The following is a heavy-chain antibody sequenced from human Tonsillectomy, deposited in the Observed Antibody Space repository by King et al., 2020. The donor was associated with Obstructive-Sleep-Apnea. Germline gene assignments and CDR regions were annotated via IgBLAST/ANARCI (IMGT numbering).Heavy chain of an antibody. CDR2: LSSGSGTV. Sequence: VQLVESGGGLVQPGGSLRLSCAASGFTFSSYSMNWVRQAPGKGLEWGSYLSSGSGTVYYADSVKGRLTISRDNAKNSLYLQMNSLRVEDTAVYYCARDAPYQGYSQIDCWGQGTLVTVSS. J-gene: IGHJ4*02. CDR3: ARDAPYQGYSQIDC. D-gene: IGHD5-18*01. CDR1: GFTFSSYS. V-gene: IGHV3-48*04.